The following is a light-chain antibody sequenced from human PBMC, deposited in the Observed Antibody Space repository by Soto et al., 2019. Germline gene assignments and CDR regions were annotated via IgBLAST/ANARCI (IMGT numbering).Light chain of an antibody. V-gene: IGLV2-14*01. J-gene: IGLJ1*01. CDR2: DVS. CDR3: SSYTSSSILYV. CDR1: SSDVGGYNY. Sequence: QSALTQPASVSGSPGQSITISCTGTSSDVGGYNYVSWYQQHPGKAPKLMIYDVSNRPSGVSNRFSGSKSGNTASLTISGLHAEDEADYYCSSYTSSSILYVFGTGTKVTVL.